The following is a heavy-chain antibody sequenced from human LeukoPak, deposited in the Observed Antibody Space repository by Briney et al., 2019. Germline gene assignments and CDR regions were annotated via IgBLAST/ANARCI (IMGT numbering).Heavy chain of an antibody. J-gene: IGHJ6*03. CDR2: SNPGGGAT. Sequence: ASVKVSCKASGDTFINDYIHWVRQAPGQGLEWMGVSNPGGGATTYAQKFQGRVTMTRDMSTSTVYMELGSLRSADTAVYYCARGNDGWPHYYYYFMDVWGKGTTVTVSS. CDR3: ARGNDGWPHYYYYFMDV. CDR1: GDTFINDY. V-gene: IGHV1-46*01. D-gene: IGHD1-1*01.